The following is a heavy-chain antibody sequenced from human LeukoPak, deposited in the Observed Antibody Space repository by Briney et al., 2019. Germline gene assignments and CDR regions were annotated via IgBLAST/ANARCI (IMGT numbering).Heavy chain of an antibody. CDR2: VTNSGNSK. CDR1: EFTFSSYS. D-gene: IGHD4-17*01. CDR3: ARDSTVTTAFGDY. V-gene: IGHV3-48*01. J-gene: IGHJ4*02. Sequence: GGSLRLSCAASEFTFSSYSMNWVRQAPGKGLEWVSYVTNSGNSKSYADSVKGRFTISRDNSKNTLYLQMNSLRAEDTAVYYCARDSTVTTAFGDYWGQGTLVTVSS.